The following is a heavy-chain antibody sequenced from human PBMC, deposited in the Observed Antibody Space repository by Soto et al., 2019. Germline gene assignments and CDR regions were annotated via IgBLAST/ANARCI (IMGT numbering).Heavy chain of an antibody. CDR2: ISYDGSNK. CDR3: AKVYDSSGLDMVN. CDR1: GFTFSSYG. D-gene: IGHD3-22*01. J-gene: IGHJ4*02. Sequence: GGSLRLSCAASGFTFSSYGMHWVRRAPGKGLEWVAVISYDGSNKYYADSVKGRFTISRDNSKNTLYLQMNSLRAEDTAVYYCAKVYDSSGLDMVNWGQGTLVTVSS. V-gene: IGHV3-30*18.